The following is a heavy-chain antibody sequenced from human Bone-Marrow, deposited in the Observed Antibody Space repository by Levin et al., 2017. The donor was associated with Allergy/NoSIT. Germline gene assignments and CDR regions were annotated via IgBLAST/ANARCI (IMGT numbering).Heavy chain of an antibody. V-gene: IGHV3-30*18. CDR1: GFIFSSFG. CDR3: AKDDYSDHYFDS. D-gene: IGHD4-11*01. J-gene: IGHJ4*02. Sequence: GESLKISCAASGFIFSSFGMHWVRQAPGKGLEWVAVISYDGDNKYYADSVKGRFTISRDNSKSTLYLQMNSLGPEDSAIYYCAKDDYSDHYFDSWGQGTLVTVSS. CDR2: ISYDGDNK.